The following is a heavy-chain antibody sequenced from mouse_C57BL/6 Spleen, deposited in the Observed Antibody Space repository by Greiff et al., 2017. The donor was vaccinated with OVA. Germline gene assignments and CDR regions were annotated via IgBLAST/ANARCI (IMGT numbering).Heavy chain of an antibody. V-gene: IGHV5-4*01. CDR3: ARDRLTGTDYFDY. J-gene: IGHJ2*01. CDR1: GFTFSSYA. D-gene: IGHD4-1*01. Sequence: EVQLVESGGGLVKPGGSLKLSCAASGFTFSSYAMSWVRQTPEKRLEWVATISDGGSYTYYPDNVKGRFTISRDNAKNNLYLQMSHLKSEDTAMYYCARDRLTGTDYFDYWGQGTTLTVSS. CDR2: ISDGGSYT.